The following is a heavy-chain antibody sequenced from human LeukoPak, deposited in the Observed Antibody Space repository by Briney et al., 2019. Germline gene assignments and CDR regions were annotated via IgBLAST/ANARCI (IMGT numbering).Heavy chain of an antibody. Sequence: HPGGSLRLSCAASGFTFSTFWMHWVRQAPGKGLEWVSRVNNDGSSTTYAGSVKGRFTISRDNAKNTLYLQMNSLRVEDTAVYYCLREAVTRAFDIWGQGTMVTVSS. CDR3: LREAVTRAFDI. V-gene: IGHV3-74*01. CDR1: GFTFSTFW. J-gene: IGHJ3*02. CDR2: VNNDGSST. D-gene: IGHD4-17*01.